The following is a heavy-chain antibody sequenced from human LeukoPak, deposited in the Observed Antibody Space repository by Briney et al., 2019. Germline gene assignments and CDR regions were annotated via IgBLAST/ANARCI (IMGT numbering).Heavy chain of an antibody. J-gene: IGHJ4*02. V-gene: IGHV3-30*03. Sequence: GGSLRLSCAPSGFTFNSYAMHWFRRTPGKGPEWLSFISNDGNTEYYPDSRRGRFIISRDNSKNTLFLDINTLRTDDSGVYFCARESEERGHSFWRPIDVRGQGALVTVSS. CDR2: ISNDGNTE. CDR1: GFTFNSYA. D-gene: IGHD2-21*01. CDR3: ARESEERGHSFWRPIDV.